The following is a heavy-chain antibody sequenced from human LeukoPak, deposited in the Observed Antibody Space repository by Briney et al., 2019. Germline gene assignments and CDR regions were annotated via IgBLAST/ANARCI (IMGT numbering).Heavy chain of an antibody. D-gene: IGHD6-19*01. CDR2: IYHSGST. CDR3: ARVSPDYSSGWYSMVIIDY. J-gene: IGHJ4*02. V-gene: IGHV4-4*02. CDR1: GGSISSSNW. Sequence: PSETLSLTCAVSGGSISSSNWWSWVRQPPGKVLEWIGEIYHSGSTNYNPSLKSRVTISVDKSKNQFSLKLSSLTAADTAVYYCARVSPDYSSGWYSMVIIDYWGQGTLVTVSS.